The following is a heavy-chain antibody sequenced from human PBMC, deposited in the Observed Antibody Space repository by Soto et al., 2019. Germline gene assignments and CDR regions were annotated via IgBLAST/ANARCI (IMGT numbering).Heavy chain of an antibody. V-gene: IGHV1-69*13. J-gene: IGHJ6*02. CDR2: IIPIFGTA. D-gene: IGHD6-13*01. Sequence: ASVKVSCKASGGTFSSYAISWVRQAPGQGLEWMGGIIPIFGTANYAQKFQGRVTITADESTSTAYMELSSLRSEDTAVYYCARVAGSSWYYYYYGMDVWGQGTTVTV. CDR3: ARVAGSSWYYYYYGMDV. CDR1: GGTFSSYA.